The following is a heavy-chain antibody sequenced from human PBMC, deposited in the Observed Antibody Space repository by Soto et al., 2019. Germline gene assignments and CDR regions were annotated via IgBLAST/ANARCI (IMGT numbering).Heavy chain of an antibody. Sequence: ASETLSLTCTVSGGSISSYYWSWIRQPPGKGLEWIGYIYYSGSTNYNPSLKSRVTISVDTSKNQFSLKLSSVTAADTAVYYCARLGGYVDYWGQGTLVTVSS. V-gene: IGHV4-59*08. CDR3: ARLGGYVDY. J-gene: IGHJ4*02. D-gene: IGHD2-15*01. CDR2: IYYSGST. CDR1: GGSISSYY.